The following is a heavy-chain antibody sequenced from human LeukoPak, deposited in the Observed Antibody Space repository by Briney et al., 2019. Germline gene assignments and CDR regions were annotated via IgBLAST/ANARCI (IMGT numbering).Heavy chain of an antibody. CDR1: GFIFDDYA. Sequence: GGSLRLSCAVSGFIFDDYAMHWVRQAPGKGLEWVSGISWNSGSIGYADSVKGRFTISRDNAKNSLYLQMNSLRAEDTALYYCAKAPSGSWYRPPIYYYYAMDVWGQGTTVTVSS. CDR3: AKAPSGSWYRPPIYYYYAMDV. CDR2: ISWNSGSI. V-gene: IGHV3-9*01. D-gene: IGHD6-13*01. J-gene: IGHJ6*02.